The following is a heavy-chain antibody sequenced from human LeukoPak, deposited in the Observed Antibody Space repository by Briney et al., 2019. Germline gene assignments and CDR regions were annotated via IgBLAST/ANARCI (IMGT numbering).Heavy chain of an antibody. CDR3: ARLRLAMGTTSYFDY. V-gene: IGHV5-51*01. J-gene: IGHJ4*02. CDR2: IYLGDSDT. Sequence: PGESLKISCKGSGYSFTSYWIGWVRQMPGKGLEWMGIIYLGDSDTRYSPSFQGQVTISADKSISTAYLQWSSLKASDTAMYYCARLRLAMGTTSYFDYWGQGTLVTVSS. D-gene: IGHD4-11*01. CDR1: GYSFTSYW.